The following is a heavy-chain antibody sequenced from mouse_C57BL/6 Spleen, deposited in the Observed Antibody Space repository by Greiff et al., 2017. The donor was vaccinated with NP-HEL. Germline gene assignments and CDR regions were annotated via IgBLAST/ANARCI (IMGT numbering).Heavy chain of an antibody. V-gene: IGHV1-83*01. CDR2: YPGSGNTY. CDR1: YTFTDYYM. CDR3: RGWLRFAY. Sequence: VQLQQSGPELVKPGASVKMSCKASGYTFTDYYMHWVKQKPGKGLEWIGEIYPGSGNTYYNEKFKGKATLTADTSSSTAYMQLSSLTSEDSAVYFCARGWLRFAYWGQGTLVTVSA. J-gene: IGHJ3*01. D-gene: IGHD2-3*01.